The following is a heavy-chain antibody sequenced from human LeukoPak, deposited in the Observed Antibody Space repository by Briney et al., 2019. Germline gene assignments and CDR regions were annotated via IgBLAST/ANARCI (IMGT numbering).Heavy chain of an antibody. J-gene: IGHJ3*02. CDR1: GYTFTSYY. D-gene: IGHD3-22*01. V-gene: IGHV1-46*01. Sequence: ASVKVSCKASGYTFTSYYMHWMRQAPGQGLEWMGIINPSGGSTTYAQMFQGRVTLTRDTSTSTVYMELSSLRSEDTAVYYCARAYDSSDAFDIWGQGTMVTVSS. CDR2: INPSGGST. CDR3: ARAYDSSDAFDI.